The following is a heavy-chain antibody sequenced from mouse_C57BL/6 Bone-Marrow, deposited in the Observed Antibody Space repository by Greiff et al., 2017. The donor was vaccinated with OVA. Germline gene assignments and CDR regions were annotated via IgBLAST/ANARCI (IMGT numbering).Heavy chain of an antibody. D-gene: IGHD2-2*01. CDR3: AREGYYGYAWFAY. Sequence: VQLQQTGAELVKPGASVKMSCKASGYTFTTYPIEWMQQNHGKSLEWIGNFHPYNDDTKYNEKFKGKATLTVDKSSSTVYLELSRLTSDDSAVYYCAREGYYGYAWFAYGGQGTLVTVSA. CDR2: FHPYNDDT. CDR1: GYTFTTYP. J-gene: IGHJ3*01. V-gene: IGHV1-47*01.